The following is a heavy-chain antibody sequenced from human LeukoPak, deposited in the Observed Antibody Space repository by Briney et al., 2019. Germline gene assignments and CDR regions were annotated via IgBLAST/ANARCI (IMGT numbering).Heavy chain of an antibody. J-gene: IGHJ4*02. CDR1: GYTFTGYY. Sequence: GASVKVRCKASGYTFTGYYIHWVRQAPGQGLEWMGWINPNSIDTNYAQKFQGRVTMTRDTSINTAYMELSRLRSDDTAVYYCARDIGSGSYYWGQGTLVTVSS. D-gene: IGHD3-10*01. V-gene: IGHV1-2*02. CDR3: ARDIGSGSYY. CDR2: INPNSIDT.